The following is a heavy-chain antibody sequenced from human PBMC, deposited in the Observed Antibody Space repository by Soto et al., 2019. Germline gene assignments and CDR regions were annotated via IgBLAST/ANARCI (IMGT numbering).Heavy chain of an antibody. D-gene: IGHD6-19*01. CDR3: ARDLVAGSPDYFDY. Sequence: QVQLVEPGGDVVQPGRSLRLSCAASGFIFSSFPMHWVRQAPGKGLEWVAVISYDGKIQDYADSVKGRFTISRDSSKNTLYLQMNSLRAEDTALYYCARDLVAGSPDYFDYWGQGTLVTVSS. J-gene: IGHJ4*02. CDR2: ISYDGKIQ. CDR1: GFIFSSFP. V-gene: IGHV3-30*04.